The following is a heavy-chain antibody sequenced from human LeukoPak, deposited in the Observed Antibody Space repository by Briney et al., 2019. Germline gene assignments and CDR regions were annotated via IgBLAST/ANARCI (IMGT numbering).Heavy chain of an antibody. V-gene: IGHV1-8*01. CDR1: GYTFTSYD. D-gene: IGHD3-3*01. CDR3: ARGHPGVVEISNWFDP. CDR2: MNPNSSNT. J-gene: IGHJ5*02. Sequence: ASVKVSCKASGYTFTSYDINWVRQATGQGLEWMGWMNPNSSNTGYAQKFQGRVTMTRNTSISTAYMELSSLRSEDTAVYYCARGHPGVVEISNWFDPWGQGTLVTVSS.